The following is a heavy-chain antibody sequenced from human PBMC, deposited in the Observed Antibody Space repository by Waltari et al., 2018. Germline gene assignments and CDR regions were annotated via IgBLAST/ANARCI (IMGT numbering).Heavy chain of an antibody. V-gene: IGHV4-34*01. CDR2: INHSGST. D-gene: IGHD4-17*01. CDR3: AKDYGATLRGWFDP. J-gene: IGHJ5*02. Sequence: QVQLQQWGAGLLKPSETLSLTCAVYGGSFGGYYWSWVRQPPGKGLEWIGEINHSGSTNYNPSLKSRVTISVDTSKNQFSLMLNSVTAADTAVYYCAKDYGATLRGWFDPWGQGNLVIVSS. CDR1: GGSFGGYY.